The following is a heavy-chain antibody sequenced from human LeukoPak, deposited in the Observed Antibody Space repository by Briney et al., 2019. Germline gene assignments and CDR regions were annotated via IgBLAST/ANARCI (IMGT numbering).Heavy chain of an antibody. CDR1: GYTFTSYD. V-gene: IGHV1-8*01. Sequence: ASVKASCKASGYTFTSYDINWVRQATGQGLEWMGWMNPNSGNTGYAQKFQGRVTMTRNTSISTAYMELSSLRSEDTAVYYCARAPTLIAARRGFWFDPWGQGTLVTVSS. D-gene: IGHD6-6*01. CDR3: ARAPTLIAARRGFWFDP. CDR2: MNPNSGNT. J-gene: IGHJ5*02.